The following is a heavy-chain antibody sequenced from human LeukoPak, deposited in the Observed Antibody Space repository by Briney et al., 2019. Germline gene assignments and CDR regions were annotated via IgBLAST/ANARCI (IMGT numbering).Heavy chain of an antibody. CDR3: ARTYVTSGYYLYYFEY. D-gene: IGHD3-22*01. Sequence: SETLSLTCAVYGGSFSGYYWSWIRQPPGKGLEGMGEINHSGSTNYNPSLKSRVTISVDTSKNQFSPKLSSVTAADTAVYYCARTYVTSGYYLYYFEYWGQGTLVTVSS. CDR2: INHSGST. V-gene: IGHV4-34*01. CDR1: GGSFSGYY. J-gene: IGHJ4*02.